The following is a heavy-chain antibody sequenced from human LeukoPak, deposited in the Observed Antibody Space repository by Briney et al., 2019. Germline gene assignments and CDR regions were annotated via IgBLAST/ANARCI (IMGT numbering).Heavy chain of an antibody. D-gene: IGHD6-13*01. V-gene: IGHV3-73*01. CDR2: VRSKANSYAT. CDR1: GFTFSLSA. J-gene: IGHJ4*02. CDR3: AKDILLGIAGPGGY. Sequence: GGSLRLSCAASGFTFSLSAMHWVRQASGKGLEWVGRVRSKANSYATSYAASVKGRFTISRDDSKNTLYLQMNSLRAEDTAVYYCAKDILLGIAGPGGYWGQGTLVTVSS.